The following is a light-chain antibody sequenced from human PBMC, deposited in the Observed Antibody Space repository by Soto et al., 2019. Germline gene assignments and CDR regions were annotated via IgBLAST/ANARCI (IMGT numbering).Light chain of an antibody. Sequence: QSALTQPPSASGSPGQSVAISCTGTSSDVGSYNYVSWYQQHPGKAPKLIIYEVTKRPSGVPDRFSGSKSGNTASLTVSGLQAEDEAYYYCSSYAGSNYVFGTGTKLTVL. CDR2: EVT. CDR3: SSYAGSNYV. V-gene: IGLV2-8*01. J-gene: IGLJ1*01. CDR1: SSDVGSYNY.